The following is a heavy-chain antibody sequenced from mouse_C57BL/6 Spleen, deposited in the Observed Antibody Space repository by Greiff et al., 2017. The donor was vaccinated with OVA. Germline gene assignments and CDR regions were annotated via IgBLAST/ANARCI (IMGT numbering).Heavy chain of an antibody. J-gene: IGHJ1*03. V-gene: IGHV1-15*01. CDR2: IDTETGGT. CDR1: GYTFTDYE. CDR3: TRDYGSSYPYWYFDV. D-gene: IGHD1-1*01. Sequence: QVQLKQSGAELVRPGASVTLSCKASGYTFTDYEMHWVKQTPVHGLEWIGAIDTETGGTAYNQKFKGKAILTADKSSSTAYMERRSLTSEDSAVYYCTRDYGSSYPYWYFDVWGTGTTVTVSS.